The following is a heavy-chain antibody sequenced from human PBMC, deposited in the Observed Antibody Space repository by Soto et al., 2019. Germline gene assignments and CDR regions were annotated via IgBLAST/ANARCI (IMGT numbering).Heavy chain of an antibody. Sequence: SDTLSLTCSVSGGSINSDDHYWAWIRQTPGKGLKGLGSIYYSGTTNYNPSLKSRITVETDTSKNPFTLHLASVTAVDTALYYCARQRRGGYWFDPWGKGTPVTVSS. CDR2: IYYSGTT. CDR1: GGSINSDDHY. CDR3: ARQRRGGYWFDP. V-gene: IGHV4-30-4*02. J-gene: IGHJ5*02.